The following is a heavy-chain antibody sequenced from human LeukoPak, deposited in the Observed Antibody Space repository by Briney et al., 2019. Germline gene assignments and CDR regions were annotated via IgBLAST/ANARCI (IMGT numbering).Heavy chain of an antibody. D-gene: IGHD6-19*01. J-gene: IGHJ6*02. Sequence: GGSLRLSCAASGFTFSRYSINWVRQATGKGLEWVSSISSSSTYIYYADSVKGRFTISRDNSKNSVSLQMNSLRAEDTAVYYCARGAKSRAAVAVDYYYYGMDVWGQGTTVTVSS. V-gene: IGHV3-21*01. CDR1: GFTFSRYS. CDR2: ISSSSTYI. CDR3: ARGAKSRAAVAVDYYYYGMDV.